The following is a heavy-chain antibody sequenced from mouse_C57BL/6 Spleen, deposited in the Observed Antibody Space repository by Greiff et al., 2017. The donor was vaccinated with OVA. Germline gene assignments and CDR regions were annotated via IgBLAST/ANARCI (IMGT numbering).Heavy chain of an antibody. J-gene: IGHJ3*01. CDR1: GYTFTDYE. Sequence: VQPVESGAELVRPGASVTLSCKASGYTFTDYEMHWVKQTPVHGLEWIGAIDPETGGTAYNQKFKGKAILTADKSSSTAYMELRSLTSEDSAVYYCTRRGGLYYDYDGGFAYWGQGTLVTVSA. CDR2: IDPETGGT. CDR3: TRRGGLYYDYDGGFAY. V-gene: IGHV1-15*01. D-gene: IGHD2-4*01.